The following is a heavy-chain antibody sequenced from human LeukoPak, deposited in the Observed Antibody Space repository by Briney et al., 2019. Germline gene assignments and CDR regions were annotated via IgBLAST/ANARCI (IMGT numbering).Heavy chain of an antibody. D-gene: IGHD4-17*01. CDR1: GFTFSSYA. J-gene: IGHJ5*02. Sequence: PGGSLRLSCSASGFTFSSYAMHWVRQAPGKGLEYVSAISSNGGSTYYADSVKGRFTISRDNSKNTLYLQMNNLSAGDTAVYYCATTDTVTTRGWFDPWGQGTLVTVSS. V-gene: IGHV3-64*04. CDR2: ISSNGGST. CDR3: ATTDTVTTRGWFDP.